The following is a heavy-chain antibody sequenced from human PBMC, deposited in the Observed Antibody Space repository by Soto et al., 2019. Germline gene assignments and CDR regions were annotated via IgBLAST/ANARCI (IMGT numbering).Heavy chain of an antibody. J-gene: IGHJ5*02. D-gene: IGHD6-19*01. CDR2: ISVSGSTA. Sequence: GGSLRLSCAASGFIFDSYEMNWVRQAPGQGLEWVAYISVSGSTAHYGDSMKGRFSISRDNTKNILYLQMNTLTAEDTATYSCALMMRSGWYPNPLLLSWGQGTQATVSS. CDR3: ALMMRSGWYPNPLLLS. CDR1: GFIFDSYE. V-gene: IGHV3-48*03.